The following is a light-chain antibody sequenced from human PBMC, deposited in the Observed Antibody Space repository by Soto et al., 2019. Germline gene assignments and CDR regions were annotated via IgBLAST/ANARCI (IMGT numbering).Light chain of an antibody. CDR2: AAS. CDR3: QQSYNAPQT. CDR1: QTIMTY. Sequence: DIQITPSPSSLSASVGDEVTITCRASQTIMTYLNWYQLKPGKPPRLLIYAASSLQSGVPSRFSGSGSGTAFTLTISSLQPDDFATDSCQQSYNAPQTCGLGTKVEIK. V-gene: IGKV1-39*01. J-gene: IGKJ1*01.